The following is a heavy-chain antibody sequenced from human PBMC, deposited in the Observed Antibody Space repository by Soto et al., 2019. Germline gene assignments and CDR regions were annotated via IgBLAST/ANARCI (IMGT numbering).Heavy chain of an antibody. J-gene: IGHJ3*02. CDR1: GGSISTGYY. V-gene: IGHV4-30-4*01. CDR2: IYYSGST. CDR3: ARAPYRGANARDAFDI. Sequence: QVQLQESGPGLVKPSQTLSLTCTVSGGSISTGYYWSWIRQPPGKGLEWIAYIYYSGSTYYNPSLKARVSISVDTTKTQVALKLYSVTAADTAVYFCARAPYRGANARDAFDIWGQGTTVTVSS. D-gene: IGHD2-15*01.